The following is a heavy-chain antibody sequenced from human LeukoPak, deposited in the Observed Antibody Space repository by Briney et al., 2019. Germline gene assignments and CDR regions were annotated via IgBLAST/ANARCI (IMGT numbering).Heavy chain of an antibody. V-gene: IGHV4-38-2*01. CDR2: IYHSGST. J-gene: IGHJ3*02. Sequence: SETLSLACAVSGYSISSGYYWGWIRQPPGKGLEWIGSIYHSGSTYYNPSLKSRVTISVDTSKNQFSLKLSSVTAADTAVYYCAGGLGDDDAFDIWGQGTMVTVSS. CDR1: GYSISSGYY. D-gene: IGHD3-10*01. CDR3: AGGLGDDDAFDI.